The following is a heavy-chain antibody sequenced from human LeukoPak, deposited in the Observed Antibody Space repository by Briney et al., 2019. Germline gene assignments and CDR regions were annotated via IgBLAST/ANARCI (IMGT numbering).Heavy chain of an antibody. J-gene: IGHJ4*02. V-gene: IGHV3-30*02. D-gene: IGHD3-10*01. CDR3: AKVGSHFGDY. CDR2: IAYDGNNQ. CDR1: GFTFSSYE. Sequence: GGSLRLSCAASGFTFSSYEMNWVRQAPGKGLEWVAFIAYDGNNQYYADSVKGRFTISRDNSKNTLYLQMNSLRPEDTAVYYCAKVGSHFGDYWGQGTLVIVTS.